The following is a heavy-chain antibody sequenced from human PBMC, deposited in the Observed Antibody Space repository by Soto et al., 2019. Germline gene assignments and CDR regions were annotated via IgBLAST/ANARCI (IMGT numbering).Heavy chain of an antibody. J-gene: IGHJ4*02. CDR3: ARVHYGDYGGVYDY. CDR2: INSDGSST. Sequence: EVQLVASGGGLVQPGGSLRLSCAASGFTVSSYLMHWVRQAPGKGLVWVSRINSDGSSTSFADSVKGRFTISRDNAKNTLYLQMNSLRAEDTAVYYCARVHYGDYGGVYDYWGQGTLVTVSS. V-gene: IGHV3-74*01. CDR1: GFTVSSYL. D-gene: IGHD4-17*01.